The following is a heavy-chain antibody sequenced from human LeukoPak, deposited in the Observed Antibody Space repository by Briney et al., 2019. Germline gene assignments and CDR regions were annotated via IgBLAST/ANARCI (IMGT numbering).Heavy chain of an antibody. CDR2: IIPILGIA. J-gene: IGHJ4*02. D-gene: IGHD6-13*01. Sequence: SVKVSRKASGGTFSSYAISWVRQAPGQGLEWMGRIIPILGIANYAQKFQGRVTITADKSTSTACMELRSLRSDDTAVYYCARIAAAATNFDYWGQGTLVTVSS. CDR1: GGTFSSYA. V-gene: IGHV1-69*04. CDR3: ARIAAAATNFDY.